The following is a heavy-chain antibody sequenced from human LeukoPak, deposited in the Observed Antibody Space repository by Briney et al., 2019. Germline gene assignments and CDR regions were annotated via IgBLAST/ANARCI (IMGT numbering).Heavy chain of an antibody. V-gene: IGHV4-59*02. CDR1: GGSVSSYY. Sequence: PSETLSLTCTVSGGSVSSYYWSWIRQSPGKGLEWIGYIYYTGSTNYNPSLKSRVTISLDTSKNQFSLKLSSVTAADTAVYYCAGSGYYYFDYWGQGTLVTVSS. D-gene: IGHD3-3*01. J-gene: IGHJ4*02. CDR3: AGSGYYYFDY. CDR2: IYYTGST.